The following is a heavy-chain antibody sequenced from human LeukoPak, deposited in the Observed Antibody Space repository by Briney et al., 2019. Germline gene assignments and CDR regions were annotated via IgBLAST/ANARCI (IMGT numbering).Heavy chain of an antibody. Sequence: GGSLRLSCTASGFTLSFYSMNWVRQAPGKGLEWVSHISSSSSNIFYADSVKGRFTISRDNAQNSLYLHMNSLRADDTAVYYCAREKSNWGYDYWGQGTLVTVSS. CDR2: ISSSSSNI. CDR3: AREKSNWGYDY. J-gene: IGHJ4*02. V-gene: IGHV3-48*04. CDR1: GFTLSFYS. D-gene: IGHD7-27*01.